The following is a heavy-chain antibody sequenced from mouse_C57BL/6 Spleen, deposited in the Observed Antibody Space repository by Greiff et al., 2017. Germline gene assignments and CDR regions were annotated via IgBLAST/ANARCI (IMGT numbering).Heavy chain of an antibody. Sequence: EVKLMESGGGLVKPGGSLTLSCAASGFTFSSYAMSWVRQTPDKRLEWVATISDGGSYTYYPDNVKGRFTISRDNAKNNLYLQMSHLKSEDTAMYYGARDHYYGSSYEFAYWGQGTLVTVSA. CDR2: ISDGGSYT. D-gene: IGHD1-1*01. J-gene: IGHJ3*01. V-gene: IGHV5-4*01. CDR1: GFTFSSYA. CDR3: ARDHYYGSSYEFAY.